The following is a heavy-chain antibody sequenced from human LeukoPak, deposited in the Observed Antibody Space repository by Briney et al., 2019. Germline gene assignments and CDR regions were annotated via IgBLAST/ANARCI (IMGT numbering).Heavy chain of an antibody. V-gene: IGHV1-2*02. J-gene: IGHJ5*02. CDR2: INPNSGGT. CDR1: GYTFTGYY. Sequence: ASVKVSCKASGYTFTGYYMHWMRQAPGQGLEWMGWINPNSGGTNYAQKFQGRVTMTRDTSISTAYMEPSRLRSDDTAVYYCASERYSYENWFDPWGQGTLVTVSS. D-gene: IGHD5-18*01. CDR3: ASERYSYENWFDP.